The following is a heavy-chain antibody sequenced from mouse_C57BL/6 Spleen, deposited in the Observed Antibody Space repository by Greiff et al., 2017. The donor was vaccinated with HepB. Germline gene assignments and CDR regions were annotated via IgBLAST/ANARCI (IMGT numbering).Heavy chain of an antibody. Sequence: EVKLMESGPGLVKPSQSLSLTCSVTGYSITSGYYWNWIRQFPGNKLEWMGYISYDGSNNYNPSLKNRISITRDTSKNQFFLKLNSVTTEDTATYYCALTGRYAMDYWGQGTSVTVSS. D-gene: IGHD1-1*01. V-gene: IGHV3-6*01. CDR2: ISYDGSN. J-gene: IGHJ4*01. CDR3: ALTGRYAMDY. CDR1: GYSITSGYY.